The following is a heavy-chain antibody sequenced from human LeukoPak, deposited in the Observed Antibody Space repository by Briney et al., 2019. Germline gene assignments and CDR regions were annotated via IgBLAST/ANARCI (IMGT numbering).Heavy chain of an antibody. V-gene: IGHV3-21*01. CDR1: GFTFSSYA. Sequence: GRSLRLSCAASGFTFSSYAMHWVRQAPGKGLEWVSSISSSSSYIYYADSVKGRFTISRDNAKNSLYLQMNSLRAEDTAVYYCARLFDGSGSYPLDWYFDLWGRGTLVTVSS. CDR2: ISSSSSYI. D-gene: IGHD3-10*01. CDR3: ARLFDGSGSYPLDWYFDL. J-gene: IGHJ2*01.